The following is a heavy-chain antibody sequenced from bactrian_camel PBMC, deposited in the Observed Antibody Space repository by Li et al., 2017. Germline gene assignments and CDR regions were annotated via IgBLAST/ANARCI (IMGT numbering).Heavy chain of an antibody. CDR3: AADRPPCSGAYIYTGHYIY. D-gene: IGHD2*01. Sequence: MGWFRQAPGKEREGVAGIYTSGGSTYYADSVKGRFTISQDSAKNTVYLQMNSLKPVDTAMYYCAADRPPCSGAYIYTGHYIYRGQGTQVTVS. CDR2: IYTSGGST. J-gene: IGHJ4*01. V-gene: IGHV3S63*01.